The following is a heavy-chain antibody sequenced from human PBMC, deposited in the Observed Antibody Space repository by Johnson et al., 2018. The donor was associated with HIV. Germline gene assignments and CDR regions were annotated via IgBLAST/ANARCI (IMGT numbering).Heavy chain of an antibody. D-gene: IGHD2-2*01. CDR1: GFTFSSYA. CDR3: ARVAVSTAAGGVPLDI. J-gene: IGHJ3*02. CDR2: ISYDGSNK. V-gene: IGHV3-30*04. Sequence: QVQLVESGGGVVRPGGSLRLSCAASGFTFSSYAMHWVRQAPGKGLEWVAVISYDGSNKYYADSVEGRFTISRDNSKNTLYLQMNSLRAEDTALYFCARVAVSTAAGGVPLDIWGPGTMVTVSA.